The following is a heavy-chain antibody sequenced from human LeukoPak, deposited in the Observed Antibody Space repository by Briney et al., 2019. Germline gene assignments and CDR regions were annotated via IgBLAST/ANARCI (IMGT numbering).Heavy chain of an antibody. V-gene: IGHV1-2*02. J-gene: IGHJ6*03. CDR3: ARGGVLYCCCGSCGFYYMDV. CDR2: INPNSGGT. CDR1: GYTLTEFS. D-gene: IGHD2-15*01. Sequence: ASVKVSCKVSGYTLTEFSMHRVRQAPGQGLEWMGWINPNSGGTNYAQKFQGRVTMTRDTSIRTAYMELSRLRSDDTAVYYCARGGVLYCCCGSCGFYYMDVWGKGTKVTVSS.